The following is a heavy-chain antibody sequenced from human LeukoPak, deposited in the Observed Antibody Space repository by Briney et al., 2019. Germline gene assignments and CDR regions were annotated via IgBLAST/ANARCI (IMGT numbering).Heavy chain of an antibody. CDR2: ISSGSDYT. CDR3: AKIGVIGNWYYDV. Sequence: PGGSLSHSCAASGLFLRSHGMSGVRQAPWKGPEWVSSISSGSDYTFYADSVKGRFTISRDNSKNTLYLQMNSLRAGDTAIYYCAKIGVIGNWYYDVWGRGTLVTVSS. V-gene: IGHV3-23*01. CDR1: GLFLRSHG. J-gene: IGHJ2*01. D-gene: IGHD3-10*01.